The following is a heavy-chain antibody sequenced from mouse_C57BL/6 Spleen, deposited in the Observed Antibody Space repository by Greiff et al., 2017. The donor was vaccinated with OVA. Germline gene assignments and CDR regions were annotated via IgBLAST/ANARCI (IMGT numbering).Heavy chain of an antibody. CDR1: GYTFTDYN. Sequence: VQLQQSGPELVKPGASVKMSCKASGYTFTDYNMHWVKQSHGKSLEWIGYINPNNGGTSYNQKFKGQATLTVNKSSSTAYMELRSLTSEDSAVYYCGRDYYYGNYFDYWGQGTTLTVSS. CDR3: GRDYYYGNYFDY. J-gene: IGHJ2*01. V-gene: IGHV1-22*01. D-gene: IGHD1-1*01. CDR2: INPNNGGT.